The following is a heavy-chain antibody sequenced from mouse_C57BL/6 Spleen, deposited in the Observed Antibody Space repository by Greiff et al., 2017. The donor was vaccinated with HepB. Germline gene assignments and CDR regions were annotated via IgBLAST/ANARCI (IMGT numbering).Heavy chain of an antibody. V-gene: IGHV5-9-1*02. CDR1: GFTFSSYA. CDR3: TRDYDYGDWYFDV. CDR2: ISSGGDYI. J-gene: IGHJ1*03. Sequence: EVKLQESGEGLVKPGGSLKLSCAASGFTFSSYAMSWVRQTPEKRLEWVAYISSGGDYIYYADTVKGRFTISRDNARNTLYLQMSSLKSEDTAMYYCTRDYDYGDWYFDVWGTGTTVTVSS. D-gene: IGHD2-4*01.